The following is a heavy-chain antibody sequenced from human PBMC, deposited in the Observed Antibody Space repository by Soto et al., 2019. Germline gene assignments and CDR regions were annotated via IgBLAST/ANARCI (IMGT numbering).Heavy chain of an antibody. Sequence: SETLSLTCTVSGGSISSYYWSWIRQPPGKGLEWIGYIFYIGSTSYNPSLKSRVTISVDRSKNQFSLKLSSVTAADTAVYYCARSQTTVTSYDYWGQGTLVTVSS. CDR2: IFYIGST. V-gene: IGHV4-59*12. CDR1: GGSISSYY. CDR3: ARSQTTVTSYDY. J-gene: IGHJ4*02. D-gene: IGHD4-17*01.